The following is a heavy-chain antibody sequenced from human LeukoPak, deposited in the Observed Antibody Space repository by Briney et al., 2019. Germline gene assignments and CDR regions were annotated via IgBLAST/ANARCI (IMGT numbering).Heavy chain of an antibody. CDR2: INEDGSQK. CDR3: ARDEVGGYYFE. D-gene: IGHD3-3*01. Sequence: GGSLRLSCEASGFRFSYFWMSWVRQAPGKGLEWVANINEDGSQKYYVDSVKGRFTISRDNTKKLVFLQMNSLRVEDTAVYYRARDEVGGYYFEWGQGNLVNVSS. J-gene: IGHJ4*02. V-gene: IGHV3-7*01. CDR1: GFRFSYFW.